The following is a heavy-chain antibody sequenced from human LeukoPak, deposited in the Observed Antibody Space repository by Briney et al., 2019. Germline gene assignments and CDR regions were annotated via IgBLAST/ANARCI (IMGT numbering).Heavy chain of an antibody. CDR2: IYYSGST. CDR1: GGSISSSSYY. J-gene: IGHJ3*02. D-gene: IGHD1-26*01. Sequence: PSETLSLTCTVSGGSISSSSYYWGWIRQPPGKGLEWIGSIYYSGSTYYNPSLKSRVTISVDTSKNQFSLKLSSVTAADTAVYYCARDRRDPIVVAEDAFDIWGQGTMVTVSS. CDR3: ARDRRDPIVVAEDAFDI. V-gene: IGHV4-39*07.